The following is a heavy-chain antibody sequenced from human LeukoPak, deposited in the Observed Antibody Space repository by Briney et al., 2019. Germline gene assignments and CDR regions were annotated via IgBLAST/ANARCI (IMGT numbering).Heavy chain of an antibody. J-gene: IGHJ6*03. CDR2: MNPNSGNT. Sequence: ASVKVSCKASGYTFTSYDINWVRQATGQGLEWMGWMNPNSGNTGYAQKFQGRVTMTRNTSISTAYMELSSLRSEDTAVYYCARGTVTTDYLHYYYYMDFWGKGTTVTVSS. CDR3: ARGTVTTDYLHYYYYMDF. V-gene: IGHV1-8*01. D-gene: IGHD4-17*01. CDR1: GYTFTSYD.